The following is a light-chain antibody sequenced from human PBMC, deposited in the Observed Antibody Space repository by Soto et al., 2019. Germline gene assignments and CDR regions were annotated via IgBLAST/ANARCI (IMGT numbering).Light chain of an antibody. J-gene: IGLJ3*02. Sequence: QSVLTQPASVSGSPGQSITISCTGTSSDVGRYNYVSWYQQHPGKAPKLMIYEVSNRPSGVSNRFSGSKSDNTASLTISGLQAEDEADYYCTSYTSSSSAVFGGGTKLTVL. CDR3: TSYTSSSSAV. V-gene: IGLV2-14*01. CDR2: EVS. CDR1: SSDVGRYNY.